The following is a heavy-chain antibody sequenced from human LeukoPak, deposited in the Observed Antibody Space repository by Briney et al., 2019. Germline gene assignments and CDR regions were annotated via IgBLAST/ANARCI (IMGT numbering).Heavy chain of an antibody. V-gene: IGHV3-53*01. D-gene: IGHD4-17*01. Sequence: GGSLRLSCAASGFTVSSNCMSWVRQAPGKGLEWVSVIYSGGSTYYADSVKGRFTISRDNSKNTLYLQMNSLRAEDTAVYYCARVVFGDYDYWGQGTLVTVSS. CDR3: ARVVFGDYDY. CDR2: IYSGGST. J-gene: IGHJ4*02. CDR1: GFTVSSNC.